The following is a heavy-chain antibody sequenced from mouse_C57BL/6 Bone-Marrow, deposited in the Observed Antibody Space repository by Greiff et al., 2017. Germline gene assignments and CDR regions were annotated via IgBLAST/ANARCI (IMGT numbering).Heavy chain of an antibody. CDR1: GYTFTDYN. CDR2: INPNNSGT. Sequence: EVQLQESGPELVKPGASVTIPCKASGYTFTDYNMDWVKQSHGKSLEWIGDINPNNSGTIYNQKFKGKGTLTVDKSSRTAYLELRSLTSEDTAVYYCARRGSGTWFAYWGQGTLVTVSA. V-gene: IGHV1-18*01. CDR3: ARRGSGTWFAY. D-gene: IGHD4-1*01. J-gene: IGHJ3*01.